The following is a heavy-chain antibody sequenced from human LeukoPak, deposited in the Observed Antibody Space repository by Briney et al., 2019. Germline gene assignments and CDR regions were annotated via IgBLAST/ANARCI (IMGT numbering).Heavy chain of an antibody. CDR3: AKWGDVEHSSSSGYFDY. CDR2: INSDGSST. CDR1: GFTFDDYG. D-gene: IGHD6-6*01. J-gene: IGHJ4*02. Sequence: GGSLRLSCAASGFTFDDYGMSWVRQAPGKGLEWVSRINSDGSSTSYADSVKGRFTISRDNSKNTLYLQMNSLRAEDTAVYYCAKWGDVEHSSSSGYFDYWGQGTLVTVSS. V-gene: IGHV3-74*01.